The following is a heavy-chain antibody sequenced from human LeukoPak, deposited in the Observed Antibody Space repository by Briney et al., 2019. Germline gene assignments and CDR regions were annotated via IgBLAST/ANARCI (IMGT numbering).Heavy chain of an antibody. CDR1: GFTFSSYA. Sequence: GGSQRLSCAASGFTFSSYAMSWVRQAPGEGREWVSAISGSGGSTYYADSVKGRFTISRDNSKNTLYLQMNSLRATDTAVYYCAKRKDGYTGGESFDYWGQGTLVTVSS. J-gene: IGHJ4*02. V-gene: IGHV3-23*01. CDR2: ISGSGGST. CDR3: AKRKDGYTGGESFDY. D-gene: IGHD5-24*01.